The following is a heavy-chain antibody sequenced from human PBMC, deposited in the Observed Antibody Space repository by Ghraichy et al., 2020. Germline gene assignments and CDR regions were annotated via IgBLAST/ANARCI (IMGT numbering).Heavy chain of an antibody. V-gene: IGHV1-46*03. J-gene: IGHJ4*02. CDR1: GYTFTSYY. CDR3: ATLSTILDVDY. Sequence: ASVKVSYKASGYTFTSYYMHWVRQAPGQGLEWMGIINPSGGSTSYAQKFQGRVTMTRDTSTSTVYMELSSLRSEDTAVYYCATLSTILDVDYWGQGTLVTVSS. CDR2: INPSGGST.